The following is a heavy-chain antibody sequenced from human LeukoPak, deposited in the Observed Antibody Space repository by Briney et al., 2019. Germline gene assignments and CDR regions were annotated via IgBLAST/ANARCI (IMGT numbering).Heavy chain of an antibody. Sequence: PGGSLILSCAASGFDFSGFYMHWVRQASGRGLEWVGLIRSKPSSYTTVYAASVKGRFTISRDDSKNTAYLQMNSLKAEDTAVYYCIRQECSGGSCSYVDYWGQGTLVTVSS. CDR1: GFDFSGFY. V-gene: IGHV3-73*01. J-gene: IGHJ4*02. CDR2: IRSKPSSYTT. D-gene: IGHD2-15*01. CDR3: IRQECSGGSCSYVDY.